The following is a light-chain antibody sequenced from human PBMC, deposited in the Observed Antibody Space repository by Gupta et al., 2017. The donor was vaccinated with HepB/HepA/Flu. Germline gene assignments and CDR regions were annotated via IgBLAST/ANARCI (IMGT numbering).Light chain of an antibody. J-gene: IGLJ3*02. V-gene: IGLV3-25*03. CDR1: ALPKQY. CDR2: KDS. CDR3: QSADSSGTWV. Sequence: SYELTQPPSVSVSPGHTASITCSGDALPKQYAYWYQQKPSQAPVLVIYKDSERPSGIPERFSGSSSGTTVTLTISGDQAEDEADYYGQSADSSGTWVFGGGTKLTVL.